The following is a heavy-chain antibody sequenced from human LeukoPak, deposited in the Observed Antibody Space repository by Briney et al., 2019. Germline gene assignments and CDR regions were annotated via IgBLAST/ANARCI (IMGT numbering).Heavy chain of an antibody. Sequence: PETLSLTCAVSGYSISSGYYWGWIRQPPGKGLEWIGSMYHSGSSYYNPSLKSRITISLDTSKNQFSLELSSVTAADTAVYYCARDLYGDYLNWFDPWGQGTLVTVSS. V-gene: IGHV4-38-2*02. J-gene: IGHJ5*02. D-gene: IGHD4-17*01. CDR3: ARDLYGDYLNWFDP. CDR2: MYHSGSS. CDR1: GYSISSGYY.